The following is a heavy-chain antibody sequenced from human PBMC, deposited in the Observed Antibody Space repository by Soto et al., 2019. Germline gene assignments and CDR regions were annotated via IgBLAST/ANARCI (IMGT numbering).Heavy chain of an antibody. CDR1: GFTFSTAA. Sequence: QVHLVESGGGVVQPGRSLRLSCAASGFTFSTAAMHWVRQAPGKGLEWVALISSDGSIKYYAGFVKGRFTISRDSSKNAVFLQMISLKADDTAVYFCARARGFSYGSRFDSWGQGTLVTVSA. CDR2: ISSDGSIK. J-gene: IGHJ4*02. D-gene: IGHD5-18*01. V-gene: IGHV3-30-3*01. CDR3: ARARGFSYGSRFDS.